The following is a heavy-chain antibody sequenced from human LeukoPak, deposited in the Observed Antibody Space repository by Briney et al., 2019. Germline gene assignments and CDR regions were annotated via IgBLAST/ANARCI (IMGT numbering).Heavy chain of an antibody. CDR1: GDSISSDGHS. CDR2: IYHSGAA. CDR3: VRGVEGEYFYFAR. J-gene: IGHJ4*02. Sequence: SETLSLTCGVSGDSISSDGHSWSWIRQPPGKGLEWVGYIYHSGAADHNPSLKSRLALSVDTSNNQFSLRLRSVTAADTAVYYGVRGVEGEYFYFARWGQGALVTVSA. V-gene: IGHV4-30-4*07. D-gene: IGHD3-3*01.